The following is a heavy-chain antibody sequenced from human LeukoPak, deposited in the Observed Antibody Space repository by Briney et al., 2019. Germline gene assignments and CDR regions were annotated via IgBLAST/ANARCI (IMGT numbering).Heavy chain of an antibody. CDR1: GDSISSYY. J-gene: IGHJ4*02. D-gene: IGHD6-13*01. V-gene: IGHV4-4*07. CDR3: ARDSYSSSWDSYYFDY. Sequence: SETLSLTCTVSGDSISSYYWSWIRQPAGKGLEWIGRIYTSGSTNYNPSLKSRVTMSVDTSKNQFSLKLSSVTAADTAVYYCARDSYSSSWDSYYFDYWGQGTLVTVSS. CDR2: IYTSGST.